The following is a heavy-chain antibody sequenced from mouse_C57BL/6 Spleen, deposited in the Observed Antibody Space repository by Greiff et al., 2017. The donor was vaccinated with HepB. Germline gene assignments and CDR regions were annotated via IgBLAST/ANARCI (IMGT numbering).Heavy chain of an antibody. CDR3: ARGRDSSGYVDYAMDY. CDR2: IDPSDSYT. V-gene: IGHV1-69*01. CDR1: GYTFTSYW. D-gene: IGHD3-2*02. Sequence: QVQLKQPGAELVMPGASVKLSCKASGYTFTSYWMHWVKQRPGQGLEWIGEIDPSDSYTNYNQKFKGKSTLTVDKSSSTAYMQLSSLTSEDSAVYYCARGRDSSGYVDYAMDYWGQGTSVTVSS. J-gene: IGHJ4*01.